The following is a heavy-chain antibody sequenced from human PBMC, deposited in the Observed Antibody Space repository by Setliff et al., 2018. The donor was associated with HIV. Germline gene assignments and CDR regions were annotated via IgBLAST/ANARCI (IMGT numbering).Heavy chain of an antibody. D-gene: IGHD2-15*01. V-gene: IGHV3-15*01. CDR1: GFTFSNAW. CDR3: VRGLGSEFDY. J-gene: IGHJ4*02. CDR2: IKSKTDGGTT. Sequence: LRLSCAASGFTFSNAWMSWVRQAPGKGLEWVGRIKSKTDGGTTDYAAPVKGRFTISRDDSKNTLYLQMNSLKIEDTAVYYCVRGLGSEFDYWGQGTLVTVSS.